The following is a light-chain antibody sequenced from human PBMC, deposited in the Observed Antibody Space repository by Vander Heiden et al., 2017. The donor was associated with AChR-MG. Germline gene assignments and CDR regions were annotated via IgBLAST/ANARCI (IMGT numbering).Light chain of an antibody. Sequence: DIVLTQSPVALSLSPGERATISCTASHNINTYIAWFQHKPGQAPRLLIYDASNRATGIPVRFSGSGSATHFTLTISSLEPEDFAIYYCQQRTKWYTFGQGTKLEIK. CDR1: HNINTY. CDR3: QQRTKWYT. CDR2: DAS. V-gene: IGKV3-11*01. J-gene: IGKJ2*01.